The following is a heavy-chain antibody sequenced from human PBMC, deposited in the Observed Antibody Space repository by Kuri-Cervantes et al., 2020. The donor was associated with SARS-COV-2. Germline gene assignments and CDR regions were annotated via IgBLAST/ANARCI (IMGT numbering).Heavy chain of an antibody. CDR1: GFIFSRYS. J-gene: IGHJ4*02. CDR3: ARDRGGQYCSSTSCYNGAFDY. Sequence: GESLKISCAASGFIFSRYSLNWVRQAPGKGLEWVSSINGNSSRIYYADSMKGRFTISRDNSKNTLYLQMNSLRAEDTAVYYCARDRGGQYCSSTSCYNGAFDYWGQGTLVTVSS. V-gene: IGHV3-21*01. CDR2: INGNSSRI. D-gene: IGHD2-2*02.